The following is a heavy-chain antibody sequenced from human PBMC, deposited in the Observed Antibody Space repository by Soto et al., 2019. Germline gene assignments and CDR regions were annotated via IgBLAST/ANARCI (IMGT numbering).Heavy chain of an antibody. Sequence: SQTLSLTCASSGDSVSSNSAAWNWIRQSPSRGLEWLGRTYYRSKWYNDYAVTVKSRININPETSKNQFSLQLNSVTPEDTAVYYCARIEAAAGTKGYFDYWGQGTLVTVSS. CDR3: ARIEAAAGTKGYFDY. D-gene: IGHD6-13*01. V-gene: IGHV6-1*01. CDR2: TYYRSKWYN. J-gene: IGHJ4*02. CDR1: GDSVSSNSAA.